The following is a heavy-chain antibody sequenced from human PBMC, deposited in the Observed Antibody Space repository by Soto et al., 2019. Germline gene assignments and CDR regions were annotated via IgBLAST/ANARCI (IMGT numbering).Heavy chain of an antibody. CDR1: GGSMSGGAYY. D-gene: IGHD6-19*01. Sequence: SETLGLTCSVSGGSMSGGAYYWNWIRHYPGKALEWIAYIYHSGNTYYNPSLRSRLTMSVDRSKSQFSMKLASVTAADTAVYYCARGVGGSGLNWFDPWGQGTLVTVSS. CDR2: IYHSGNT. CDR3: ARGVGGSGLNWFDP. V-gene: IGHV4-31*03. J-gene: IGHJ5*02.